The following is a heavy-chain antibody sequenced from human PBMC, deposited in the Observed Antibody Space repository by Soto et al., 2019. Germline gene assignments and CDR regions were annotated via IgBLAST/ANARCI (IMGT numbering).Heavy chain of an antibody. D-gene: IGHD3-3*01. J-gene: IGHJ6*02. V-gene: IGHV1-8*01. CDR2: MNPNSGNT. Sequence: QVQLVQSGAEVKKPGASVKVSCKASGYTFTSYDINWVRQATGQGLEWMGWMNPNSGNTGYAQKFQGRVTMTRNTSISTAYMELSSLRSEDTAVYYCARGYDFWRGYYPYYYYGMDVWGQGTTVTVSS. CDR1: GYTFTSYD. CDR3: ARGYDFWRGYYPYYYYGMDV.